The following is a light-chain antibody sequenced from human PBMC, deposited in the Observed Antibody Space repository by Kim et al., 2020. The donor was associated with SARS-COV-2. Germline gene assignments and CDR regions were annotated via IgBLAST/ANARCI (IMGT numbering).Light chain of an antibody. J-gene: IGLJ1*01. CDR3: CSCAGSSTYV. CDR1: SSDVGSYNL. CDR2: EID. V-gene: IGLV2-23*02. Sequence: QSVLTQPASVSGSPGQSITISCTGASSDVGSYNLVSWYPQHPGKAPKLMIYEIDKRPSGVSNRFSGSKSGNTASLTISGLQTEDEADYYCCSCAGSSTYVFGTGTKVTVL.